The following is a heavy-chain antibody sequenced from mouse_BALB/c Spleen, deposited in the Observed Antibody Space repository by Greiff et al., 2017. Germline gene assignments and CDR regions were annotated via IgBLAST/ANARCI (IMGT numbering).Heavy chain of an antibody. CDR3: ASTSYYGSSPFAY. V-gene: IGHV5-6-5*01. D-gene: IGHD1-1*01. CDR2: ISSGGST. J-gene: IGHJ3*01. Sequence: EVNVVESGGGLVKPGGSLKLSCAASGFTFSSYAMSWVRQTPEKRLEWVASISSGGSTYYPDSVKGRFTISRDNARNILYLQMSSLRSEDTAMYYCASTSYYGSSPFAYWGQGTLVTVSA. CDR1: GFTFSSYA.